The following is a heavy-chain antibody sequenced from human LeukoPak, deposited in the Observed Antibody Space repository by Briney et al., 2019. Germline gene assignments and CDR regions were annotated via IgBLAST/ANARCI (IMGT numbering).Heavy chain of an antibody. D-gene: IGHD3-10*01. J-gene: IGHJ5*02. CDR1: GFTFSSYS. V-gene: IGHV3-30*03. CDR3: MRDYMGWFDP. Sequence: GGSLRLSCAVSGFTFSSYSMNWVRQAPGKGLEWVSIISLDGSTEFYADSVKGRFTISRDTASNTMHLEMNNLRIEDTAVYYCMRDYMGWFDPWGQGSLVTVSS. CDR2: ISLDGSTE.